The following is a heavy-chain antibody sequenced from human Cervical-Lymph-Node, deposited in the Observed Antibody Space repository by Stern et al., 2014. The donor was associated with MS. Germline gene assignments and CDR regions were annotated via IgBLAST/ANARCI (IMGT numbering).Heavy chain of an antibody. J-gene: IGHJ4*02. CDR1: GFTFVGYA. CDR3: AKSGSSWPWYFDS. Sequence: VQLVQSGGGLLQPGGSLTLSFAASGFTFVGYAMTWVRQAPGKGLECVSGMSGGGDATYYADSVKGRFTITRDNSRNTVYLQMHSLRAEDTAVYYCAKSGSSWPWYFDSWGQGTLVTVSS. CDR2: MSGGGDAT. V-gene: IGHV3-23*04. D-gene: IGHD6-13*01.